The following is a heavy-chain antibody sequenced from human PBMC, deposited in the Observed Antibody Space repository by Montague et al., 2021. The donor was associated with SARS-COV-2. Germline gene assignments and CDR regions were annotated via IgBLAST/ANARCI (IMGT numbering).Heavy chain of an antibody. Sequence: SQTLSLTCTVSGGSTSIISYYWGWIPQPPGKGLECIGPLFYNGSTYYNPSLKSRHTISLDTSKNQFSLRLSSVTAADTAVYYCARFPYFYYSTHAFDIWGQGTMVTVSS. CDR3: ARFPYFYYSTHAFDI. CDR1: GGSTSIISYY. V-gene: IGHV4-39*01. CDR2: LFYNGST. J-gene: IGHJ3*02. D-gene: IGHD3-22*01.